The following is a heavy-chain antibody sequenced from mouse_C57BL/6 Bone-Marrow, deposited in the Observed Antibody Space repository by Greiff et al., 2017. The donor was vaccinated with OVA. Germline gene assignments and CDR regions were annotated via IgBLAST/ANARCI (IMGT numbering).Heavy chain of an antibody. Sequence: QVQLQQPGAELVRPGSSVKLSCKASGYTFTSYWMDWVKQRPGQGLEWIGNIYPSDSETHYNQKFKDKATLTVDKSSSTAYMQLSSLTSEDSAVYYCARWNSNWAVDYWGQGTTLTVAS. D-gene: IGHD4-1*01. J-gene: IGHJ2*01. CDR3: ARWNSNWAVDY. CDR2: IYPSDSET. V-gene: IGHV1-61*01. CDR1: GYTFTSYW.